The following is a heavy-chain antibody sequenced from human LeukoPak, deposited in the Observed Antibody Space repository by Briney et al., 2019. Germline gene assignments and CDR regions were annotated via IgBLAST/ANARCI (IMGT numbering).Heavy chain of an antibody. CDR1: GGSFRNHA. J-gene: IGHJ4*02. CDR3: ARASGLNYGFEY. Sequence: SVKVSCKASGGSFRNHAISWVRQAPGQGLEWMGGIIPLFPISKYAQRLQGRVTITADESTGTAYMELSSLSSEDTALYYCARASGLNYGFEYWGQGTLVTVSS. V-gene: IGHV1-69*13. D-gene: IGHD5-18*01. CDR2: IIPLFPIS.